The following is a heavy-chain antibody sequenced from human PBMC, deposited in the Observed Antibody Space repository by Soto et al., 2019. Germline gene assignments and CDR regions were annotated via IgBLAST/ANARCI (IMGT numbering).Heavy chain of an antibody. CDR3: ARDLGGGDDYGGNTEYYFDY. Sequence: PSETLSLTCTVSGGSISTGGYYWNWIRQHPGKGLEWIGYFYYSGSTYYNPSLKSRVTISVNTSKNQFSLKLSSVTAADTAVYYCARDLGGGDDYGGNTEYYFDYWGQGTLVTVSS. D-gene: IGHD4-17*01. J-gene: IGHJ4*02. CDR2: FYYSGST. CDR1: GGSISTGGYY. V-gene: IGHV4-31*03.